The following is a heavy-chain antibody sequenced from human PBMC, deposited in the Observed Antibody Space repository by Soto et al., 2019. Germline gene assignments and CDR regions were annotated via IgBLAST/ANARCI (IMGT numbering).Heavy chain of an antibody. CDR1: GFTFSSYA. V-gene: IGHV3-7*01. Sequence: PGGSLRLSCAASGFTFSSYAMHWVRQAPGKGLEWVAVIKKDGSEIYYVDSVKGRFTISRDNAKNSLYLEMNSLRGEDTAVYYCARDPIPVPMYYFDYWGQGSLVTSPQ. D-gene: IGHD6-19*01. CDR2: IKKDGSEI. J-gene: IGHJ4*02. CDR3: ARDPIPVPMYYFDY.